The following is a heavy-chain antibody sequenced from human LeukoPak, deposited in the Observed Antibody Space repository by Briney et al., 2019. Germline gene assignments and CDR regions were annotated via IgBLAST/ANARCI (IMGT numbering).Heavy chain of an antibody. D-gene: IGHD1-26*01. CDR2: IIPILGIA. CDR1: GGTFSSYA. V-gene: IGHV1-69*04. CDR3: ARVYSGEAYSGRYGDFDY. Sequence: SVKVSCKASGGTFSSYAISWVRQAPGQGLEWMGRIIPILGIANYAQKFQGRVTITADKSTSTAYMELSSLRSEDTAVYYCARVYSGEAYSGRYGDFDYWGQGTLVTVSS. J-gene: IGHJ4*02.